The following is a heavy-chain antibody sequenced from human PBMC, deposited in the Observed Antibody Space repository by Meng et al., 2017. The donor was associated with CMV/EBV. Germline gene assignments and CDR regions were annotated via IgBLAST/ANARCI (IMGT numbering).Heavy chain of an antibody. J-gene: IGHJ6*02. CDR3: ARGYYYDSSGHRDYYYYYGMDV. Sequence: SVKVSCKASGGTFSSYVISWVRQAPGQGLEWMGGIIPIFGTANYAQKFQGRVTITTDESTSTAYMELSSLRSEDTAVYYCARGYYYDSSGHRDYYYYYGMDVWGQGTTVTVSS. CDR1: GGTFSSYV. V-gene: IGHV1-69*05. CDR2: IIPIFGTA. D-gene: IGHD3-22*01.